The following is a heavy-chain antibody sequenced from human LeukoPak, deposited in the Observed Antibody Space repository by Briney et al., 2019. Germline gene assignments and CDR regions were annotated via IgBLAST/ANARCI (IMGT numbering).Heavy chain of an antibody. D-gene: IGHD3-16*01. CDR1: GFTFSTYN. V-gene: IGHV3-48*04. Sequence: GGSLRLSCAASGFTFSTYNMNWVRQAPGKGLEWVSYISSSSSTIYYADSVKGRFTISRDNAKNSLYLQMNSLRAEDTAVYYCAKGLRTGVGPYMGYHYYMDVWGKGATVTVSS. CDR3: AKGLRTGVGPYMGYHYYMDV. J-gene: IGHJ6*03. CDR2: ISSSSSTI.